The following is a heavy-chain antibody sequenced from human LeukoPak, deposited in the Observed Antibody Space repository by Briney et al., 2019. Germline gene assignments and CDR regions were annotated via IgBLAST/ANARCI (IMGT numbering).Heavy chain of an antibody. J-gene: IGHJ4*02. Sequence: PSETLSLTCAVYGGSFSGYYWSWIRQPPGKGLEWIGSIYHSGSTYYNPSLKSRVTISVDTSKNQFSLKLSSVTAADTAVYYCAADGGRDLFEYWGQGILVTVSS. CDR3: AADGGRDLFEY. CDR2: IYHSGST. CDR1: GGSFSGYY. V-gene: IGHV4-34*01. D-gene: IGHD5-24*01.